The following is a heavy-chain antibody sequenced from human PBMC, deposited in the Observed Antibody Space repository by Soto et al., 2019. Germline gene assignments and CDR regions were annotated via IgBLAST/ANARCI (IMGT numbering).Heavy chain of an antibody. J-gene: IGHJ4*02. CDR2: ISGSGNTI. Sequence: GGSLRLSCAASGFTFSDYYMSWIRQAPGKGLEWVSYISGSGNTIYHADSVKGRFTISRDKAKNSLYLQMNSLRVEDTAVYYCAAYSRGDIPHWGQGTLVNVSS. CDR3: AAYSRGDIPH. D-gene: IGHD2-21*01. CDR1: GFTFSDYY. V-gene: IGHV3-11*01.